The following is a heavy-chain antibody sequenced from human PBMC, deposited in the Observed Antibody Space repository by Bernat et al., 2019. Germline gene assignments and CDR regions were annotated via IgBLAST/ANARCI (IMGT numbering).Heavy chain of an antibody. CDR2: ISYDGSNK. CDR1: GFTFSSYA. J-gene: IGHJ3*02. CDR3: ASSGQGAFDI. Sequence: QVQLVESGGGVVQPGRSLRLSCAASGFTFSSYAMHWVRQAPGKGLEWVAVISYDGSNKYYADSVKGRFTISRDNSKNTLYLQMNSLGAEDTAVYYCASSGQGAFDIWGQGTMVTVSS. V-gene: IGHV3-30-3*01. D-gene: IGHD1-26*01.